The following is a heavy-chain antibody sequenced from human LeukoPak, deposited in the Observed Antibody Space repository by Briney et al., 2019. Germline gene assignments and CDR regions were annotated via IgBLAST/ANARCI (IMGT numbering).Heavy chain of an antibody. V-gene: IGHV1-2*02. CDR2: INPNSGGT. CDR1: GYTFTGYH. CDR3: ARAFNYYGSGSNYPRNYFDY. J-gene: IGHJ4*02. Sequence: SVKVSCKSSGYTFTGYHIHWVRQAPGRGLEWMGWINPNSGGTNYAQKFQGRVTMTRDTSISTAYMDLSRLGSDDTAVYYCARAFNYYGSGSNYPRNYFDYWGQGTLVTVSS. D-gene: IGHD3-10*01.